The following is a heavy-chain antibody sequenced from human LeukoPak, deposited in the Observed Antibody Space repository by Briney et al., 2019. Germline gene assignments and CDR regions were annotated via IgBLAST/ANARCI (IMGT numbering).Heavy chain of an antibody. V-gene: IGHV1-69*01. CDR1: GGTFSSYA. J-gene: IGHJ6*03. CDR2: IIPIWGTA. CDR3: ARDPPGGYYDSSGYYSPYYYYMDV. Sequence: ASVSVSCKASGGTFSSYAISWVRQAPGQGLEWMGGIIPIWGTANYAQKFQGRVTITADESTSTAYMELSSLRSEDTAVYYCARDPPGGYYDSSGYYSPYYYYMDVWGKGTTVTVSS. D-gene: IGHD3-22*01.